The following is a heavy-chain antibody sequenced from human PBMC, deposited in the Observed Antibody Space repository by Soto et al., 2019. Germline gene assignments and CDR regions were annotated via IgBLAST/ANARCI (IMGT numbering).Heavy chain of an antibody. D-gene: IGHD1-26*01. Sequence: EVQLVESGGGLVQPGGSLRLSCAASGCTFSAHYMDWVRQAPGKGLECVGRIKNKANRYTTEYAASVEGRFTITREDSQNSLYLQMSSLKTEDTAVYYCARVSFVGPSGGRYFDYWGEGSQVAVSS. CDR3: ARVSFVGPSGGRYFDY. J-gene: IGHJ4*02. V-gene: IGHV3-72*01. CDR1: GCTFSAHY. CDR2: IKNKANRYTT.